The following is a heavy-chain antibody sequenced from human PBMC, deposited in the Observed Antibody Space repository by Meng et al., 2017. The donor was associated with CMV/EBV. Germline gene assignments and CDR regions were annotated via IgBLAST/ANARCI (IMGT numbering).Heavy chain of an antibody. V-gene: IGHV4-34*01. CDR2: INHSGST. D-gene: IGHD3-22*01. Sequence: GSLRLSCAVYGGSFSGYYWSWIRQHPGKGLEWIGEINHSGSTNYNPSLKSRVTISVDTSKSQFSLKLSSVTAADTAVYYCARDTAYYYDSSGYTDYPWGQGTLVTVSS. CDR3: ARDTAYYYDSSGYTDYP. J-gene: IGHJ5*02. CDR1: GGSFSGYY.